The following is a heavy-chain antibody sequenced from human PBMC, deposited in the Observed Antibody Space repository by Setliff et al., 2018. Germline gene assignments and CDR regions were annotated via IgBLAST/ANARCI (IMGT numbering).Heavy chain of an antibody. J-gene: IGHJ1*01. D-gene: IGHD3-10*01. V-gene: IGHV4-34*01. Sequence: TLSLTCVVYGGSFSGYQWSWIRQPPGKGMEWIGSVYYSGYTYYNPSLQSRVTISVDMSKNQFSMKLTSVTAADTAVYYCARVDFTMIQGVLGLWGQGTLVTVSS. CDR1: GGSFSGYQ. CDR3: ARVDFTMIQGVLGL. CDR2: VYYSGYT.